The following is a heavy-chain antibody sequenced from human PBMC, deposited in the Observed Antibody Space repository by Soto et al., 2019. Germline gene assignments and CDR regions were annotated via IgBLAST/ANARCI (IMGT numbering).Heavy chain of an antibody. CDR3: ARSAQWDGFDP. J-gene: IGHJ3*01. CDR1: AGSISTINYY. Sequence: QVQLQESGPGLVRPSQTLSLTCTVPAGSISTINYYWSWIRQHPEKGLGRIGYISYSGSTFYHSSLKSRVTISLDTSKKQFSLTLTSVTAADTAVYYCARSAQWDGFDPWGQGTMVTVSS. CDR2: ISYSGST. D-gene: IGHD2-8*01. V-gene: IGHV4-31*03.